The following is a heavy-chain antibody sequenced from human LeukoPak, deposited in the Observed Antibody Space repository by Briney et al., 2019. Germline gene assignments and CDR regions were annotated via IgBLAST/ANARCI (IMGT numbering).Heavy chain of an antibody. Sequence: SETLPLTCAVYGGSLSGYYWSWIRQPPGKGLEWIGEINHSGSTNYNPSLKSRVTISVDTSKNQFSLKLSSVTAADTAVYYCARGERRDGYNFAGVDAFDIWGQGTMVTVSS. J-gene: IGHJ3*02. V-gene: IGHV4-34*01. CDR2: INHSGST. CDR3: ARGERRDGYNFAGVDAFDI. CDR1: GGSLSGYY. D-gene: IGHD5-24*01.